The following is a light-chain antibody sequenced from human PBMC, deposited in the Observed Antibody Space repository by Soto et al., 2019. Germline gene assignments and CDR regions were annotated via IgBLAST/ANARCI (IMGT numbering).Light chain of an antibody. CDR3: QQYNSYSPLA. J-gene: IGKJ4*01. Sequence: DSQMTQSASSLSASVGDRVTITCQASQGISSWLAWHQQKPGKAPKLLIYDATSLESGVPSRFSGSGSGTEFTLTISSLQADDFATCYCQQYNSYSPLAFGGGTKVDIK. CDR1: QGISSW. CDR2: DAT. V-gene: IGKV1-5*01.